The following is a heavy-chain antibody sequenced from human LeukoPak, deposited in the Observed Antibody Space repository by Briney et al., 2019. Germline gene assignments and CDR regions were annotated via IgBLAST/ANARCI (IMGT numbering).Heavy chain of an antibody. J-gene: IGHJ4*02. D-gene: IGHD1-7*01. CDR3: ARGRAGNYHDY. Sequence: PGGSLRLSCAASGFTFSSYAMHWVRQAPGKGLEWVAVISYDGSIKSYTDSAKGQFTISRDNPKNTLYLQLNGLRVEDTAVHYCARGRAGNYHDYWGQGTLVTVTS. V-gene: IGHV3-30-3*01. CDR1: GFTFSSYA. CDR2: ISYDGSIK.